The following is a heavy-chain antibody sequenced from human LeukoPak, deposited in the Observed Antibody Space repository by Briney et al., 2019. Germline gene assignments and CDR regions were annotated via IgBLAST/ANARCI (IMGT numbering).Heavy chain of an antibody. J-gene: IGHJ4*02. D-gene: IGHD2-2*01. CDR3: ASLDVGYCSSTSCYRDY. CDR2: IKQDGSEK. V-gene: IGHV3-7*01. CDR1: GFTFSSYW. Sequence: SGGSLRLSCAASGFTFSSYWMNWVRQAPGKGLEWVANIKQDGSEKYYVDSVKGRFTISRDNAKNSLYLQMNSLRAEDTAVYYCASLDVGYCSSTSCYRDYWGQGTLVTVSS.